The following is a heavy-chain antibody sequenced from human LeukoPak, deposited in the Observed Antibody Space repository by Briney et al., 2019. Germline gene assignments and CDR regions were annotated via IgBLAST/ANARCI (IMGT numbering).Heavy chain of an antibody. Sequence: ASVKVSWKASGYTFTSYDINWMRQATGQGLEWMGWMNPNSGNTGYAQKFQGRVTMTRNTSISTAYMELSSLRSEDTAVYYCAREQQLRYYYYGMDVWGQGTTVTVSS. V-gene: IGHV1-8*01. D-gene: IGHD6-13*01. CDR2: MNPNSGNT. J-gene: IGHJ6*02. CDR1: GYTFTSYD. CDR3: AREQQLRYYYYGMDV.